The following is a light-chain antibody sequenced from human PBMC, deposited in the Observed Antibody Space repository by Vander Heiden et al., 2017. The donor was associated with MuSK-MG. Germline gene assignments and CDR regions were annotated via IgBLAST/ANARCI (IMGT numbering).Light chain of an antibody. Sequence: IGMTQSPSLLSASTGDRVTISCRMSQSISSYLAWYQQKPGKAPELLIYAASTLQSGVPSRFSGSGSGTDFTLTISCLQSEDFATYYCQQYYSIPSSFGQGTKLEIK. J-gene: IGKJ2*01. CDR3: QQYYSIPSS. CDR1: QSISSY. V-gene: IGKV1D-8*01. CDR2: AAS.